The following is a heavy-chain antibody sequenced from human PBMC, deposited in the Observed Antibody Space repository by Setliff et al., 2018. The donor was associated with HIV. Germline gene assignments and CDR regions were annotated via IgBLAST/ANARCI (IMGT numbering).Heavy chain of an antibody. CDR2: FHYSGTP. V-gene: IGHV4-59*01. Sequence: PSETLSLTCTVSGDSISNYYWSWIRQPPGKGLESIGFFHYSGTPIYNPSPESRVRISLDTSNNQFSLNLTSVTAADTAFYYCARSVARDYWYFGLWGRGTLVTVSS. CDR1: GDSISNYY. J-gene: IGHJ2*01. D-gene: IGHD6-6*01. CDR3: ARSVARDYWYFGL.